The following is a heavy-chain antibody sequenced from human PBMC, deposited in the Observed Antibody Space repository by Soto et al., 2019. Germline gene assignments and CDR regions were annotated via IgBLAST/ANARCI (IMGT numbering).Heavy chain of an antibody. CDR2: IIPIFGTA. CDR1: GCTFSSYA. Sequence: SVKVSCKASGCTFSSYAISWVRQAPGQGLEWMGGIIPIFGTANYAQKFQGRVTITADESTSTAYMELSSLRSEDTAVYYCARDQKYYYGSGSYTGMDVWGQGTTVIVSS. CDR3: ARDQKYYYGSGSYTGMDV. V-gene: IGHV1-69*13. D-gene: IGHD3-10*01. J-gene: IGHJ6*02.